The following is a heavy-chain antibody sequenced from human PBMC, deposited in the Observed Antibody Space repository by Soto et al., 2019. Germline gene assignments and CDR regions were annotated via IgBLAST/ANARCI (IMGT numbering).Heavy chain of an antibody. CDR3: ARSHTTVTSYDY. V-gene: IGHV4-30-2*01. J-gene: IGHJ4*02. D-gene: IGHD4-17*01. CDR1: GGSISSGGYS. Sequence: SETLSLTCAVSGGSISSGGYSWSWIRQPPGKGLEWIGYIYHSGSTYYNPSLKSRVTISVDRSKNQFCLKLSSVTAADTAVYYCARSHTTVTSYDYGGQGTLVTVTS. CDR2: IYHSGST.